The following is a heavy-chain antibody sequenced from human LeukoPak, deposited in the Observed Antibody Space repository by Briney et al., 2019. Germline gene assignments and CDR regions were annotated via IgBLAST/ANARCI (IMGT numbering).Heavy chain of an antibody. CDR3: AKDRPSAYGGYCSGGSCYGNWFDP. J-gene: IGHJ5*02. CDR1: GFTFDDYA. V-gene: IGHV3-43*02. Sequence: GGSLRLSCAASGFTFDDYAMHWVRQAPGKGLEWVSVISGDGGSTYYADSVKGRFTISRDNSKNSLYLQMNSLRTEDTALYYCAKDRPSAYGGYCSGGSCYGNWFDPWGQGTLVTVSS. D-gene: IGHD2-15*01. CDR2: ISGDGGST.